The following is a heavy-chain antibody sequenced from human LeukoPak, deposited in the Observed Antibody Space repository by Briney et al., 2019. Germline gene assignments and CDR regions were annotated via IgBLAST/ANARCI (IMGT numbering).Heavy chain of an antibody. D-gene: IGHD7-27*01. V-gene: IGHV1-2*02. CDR3: ARGRDWGSSIDY. J-gene: IGHJ4*02. CDR1: GYTFTGYY. CDR2: INPNSGGT. Sequence: ASVKVSCKASGYTFTGYYIHWVRQAPGQGLEWMGWINPNSGGTNYAQKLQGRVTMTRDTSITTAYVELSRLRSDDTAVYYCARGRDWGSSIDYWGQGTLVTVSS.